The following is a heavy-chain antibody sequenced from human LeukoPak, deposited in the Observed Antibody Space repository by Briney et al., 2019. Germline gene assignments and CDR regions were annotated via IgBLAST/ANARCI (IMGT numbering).Heavy chain of an antibody. CDR2: ISGNDGST. J-gene: IGHJ4*02. D-gene: IGHD1-26*01. Sequence: GGSLRLSCAASGFTFSSYVMSWVRQAPGKGLEWVSLISGNDGSTYYADSVKGRFTISRDNSKNTLYLQMNSLRAEDTAIYYCARVYSGGFPHLDYWGQGTLVTVSS. CDR3: ARVYSGGFPHLDY. V-gene: IGHV3-23*01. CDR1: GFTFSSYV.